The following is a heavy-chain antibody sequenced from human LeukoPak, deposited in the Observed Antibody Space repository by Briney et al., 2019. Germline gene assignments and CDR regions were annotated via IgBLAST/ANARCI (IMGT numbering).Heavy chain of an antibody. J-gene: IGHJ4*02. V-gene: IGHV3-30-3*01. CDR3: ARAYSTAAAGTGQFDY. D-gene: IGHD6-13*01. CDR2: ISYDGSNK. Sequence: GRSLRLSCAASGFTFSSYAMHWVRQAPGKGLEWVAVISYDGSNKHYADSVKGRFTISRDNSKNTLYLQMNSLRAEDTAVYYCARAYSTAAAGTGQFDYWGQGTLVTVSS. CDR1: GFTFSSYA.